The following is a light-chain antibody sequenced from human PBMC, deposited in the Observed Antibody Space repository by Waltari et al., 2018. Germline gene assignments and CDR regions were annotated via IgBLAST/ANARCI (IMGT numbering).Light chain of an antibody. J-gene: IGKJ1*01. CDR1: QSLVHSNGDTY. V-gene: IGKV2-24*01. CDR2: KIS. Sequence: DLVMTQTPLSSPVTLGQSASISCRSSQSLVHSNGDTYFGWLHQRPGQPPRPLIYKISHRVSGVPDRFSGSGAGTDFTLEISRVEAEDVGVYYCVQASHFPRTFGQGTRVEIK. CDR3: VQASHFPRT.